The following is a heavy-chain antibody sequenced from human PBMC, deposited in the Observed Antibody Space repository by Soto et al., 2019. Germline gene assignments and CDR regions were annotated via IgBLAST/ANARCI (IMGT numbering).Heavy chain of an antibody. J-gene: IGHJ6*02. D-gene: IGHD1-7*01. CDR3: AKDTLELTPYYYFGMDV. Sequence: PGGPLRLSCGAPGFTFSSYGIHWVRQAPGKGLERVAVIRYDGRNQYYPDSVKGRFTISRYYSKNTLYLQMNSLRADDTAMYYCAKDTLELTPYYYFGMDVWGQGTTVTVSS. V-gene: IGHV3-30*02. CDR1: GFTFSSYG. CDR2: IRYDGRNQ.